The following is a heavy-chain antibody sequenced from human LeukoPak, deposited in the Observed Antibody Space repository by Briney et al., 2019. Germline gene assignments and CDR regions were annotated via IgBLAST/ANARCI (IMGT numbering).Heavy chain of an antibody. CDR2: INHSGST. J-gene: IGHJ3*01. CDR1: GGSFSGYY. Sequence: SETLSLTCAVYGGSFSGYYWSWIRQPPGKGLEWIGEINHSGSTNYNPSLKSRVTISVDTSKNQFSLKLSSVTAADTAVYYCARVQGVAAAGDAFDVWGQGTMVTVSS. CDR3: ARVQGVAAAGDAFDV. V-gene: IGHV4-34*01. D-gene: IGHD6-13*01.